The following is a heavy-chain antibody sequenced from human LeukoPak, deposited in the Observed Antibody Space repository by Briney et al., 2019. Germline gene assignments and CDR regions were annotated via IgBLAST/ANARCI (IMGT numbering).Heavy chain of an antibody. V-gene: IGHV3-15*01. CDR3: AKDGTRDGNVVGAFDI. J-gene: IGHJ3*02. CDR2: IKSKTDGGTT. CDR1: GFTFSNAW. D-gene: IGHD4-23*01. Sequence: GGSLRLSCAASGFTFSNAWMSWVRQAPGKGLEWVGRIKSKTDGGTTDYAAPVKGRFTISRDNSKNTLYLQMNSLRAEDTAVYYCAKDGTRDGNVVGAFDIWGQGTMVTVSS.